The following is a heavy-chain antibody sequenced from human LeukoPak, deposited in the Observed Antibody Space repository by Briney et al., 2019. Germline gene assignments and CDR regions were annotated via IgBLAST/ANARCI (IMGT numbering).Heavy chain of an antibody. J-gene: IGHJ4*02. V-gene: IGHV3-23*01. CDR1: GFTFSSYA. CDR2: ISGSGGST. Sequence: GGSLRLSCAASGFTFSSYAMSWVRQAPGKGLGWVSAISGSGGSTYYADSVKGRFTISRDNSKNTLYLQMNSLRAEDTAVYYCARGTGQNSGYFHDWGQGTLVTVSS. CDR3: ARGTGQNSGYFHD. D-gene: IGHD3-22*01.